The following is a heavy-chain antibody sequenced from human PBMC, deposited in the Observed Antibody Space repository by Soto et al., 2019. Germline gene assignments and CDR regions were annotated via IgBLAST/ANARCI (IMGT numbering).Heavy chain of an antibody. Sequence: GKGLEWVAVIWYDGSNKYYADSVKGRFTISRDNSKNTLYLQMNSLRAEDTAVYYCARARSPPPATAPGSLDYWGQGLFVTVSS. CDR2: IWYDGSNK. V-gene: IGHV3-33*01. J-gene: IGHJ4*02. CDR3: ARARSPPPATAPGSLDY. D-gene: IGHD2-2*01.